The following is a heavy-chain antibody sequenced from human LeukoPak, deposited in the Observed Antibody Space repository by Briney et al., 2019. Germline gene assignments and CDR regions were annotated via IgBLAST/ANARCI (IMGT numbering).Heavy chain of an antibody. Sequence: ASVKVSCKASGYTFTSYGISWVRQAPGQGLEWMGWISGYNGNTNYAQNLQGRVTMTTDTSTSTVYMELSSLRSEDTAVYYCARTLSDSGLSYWGQGTLVTVSS. J-gene: IGHJ4*02. D-gene: IGHD3/OR15-3a*01. CDR1: GYTFTSYG. CDR2: ISGYNGNT. CDR3: ARTLSDSGLSY. V-gene: IGHV1-18*01.